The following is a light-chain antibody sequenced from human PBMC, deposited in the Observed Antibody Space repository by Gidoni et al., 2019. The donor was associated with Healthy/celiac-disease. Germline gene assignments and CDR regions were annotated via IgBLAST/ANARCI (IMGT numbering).Light chain of an antibody. Sequence: EIVMTQSPATLSVSPGDRATLPCRASQSVSSNLAWYQQKPGQAPRLLIYGASTRATGIPSRFSGSGSGTEFTLTISSLQSEDFAVYYCQQYNSWSLTFGGGTKVEIK. CDR2: GAS. CDR3: QQYNSWSLT. CDR1: QSVSSN. J-gene: IGKJ4*01. V-gene: IGKV3-15*01.